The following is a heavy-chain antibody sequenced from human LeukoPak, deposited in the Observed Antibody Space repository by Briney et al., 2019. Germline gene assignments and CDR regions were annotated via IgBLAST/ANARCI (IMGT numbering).Heavy chain of an antibody. V-gene: IGHV3-7*01. CDR3: ARDGRGWGTFDN. D-gene: IGHD3-16*01. CDR2: VKGDESVK. CDR1: GFTFSGYW. J-gene: IGHJ4*02. Sequence: PGGSLRLSCAASGFTFSGYWMNWVRQAPGKGLEWVANVKGDESVKNYVGSVKGRFTISRDNAKNSLYLQMNTLRAEDTAVYYCARDGRGWGTFDNWGQETLVTVSS.